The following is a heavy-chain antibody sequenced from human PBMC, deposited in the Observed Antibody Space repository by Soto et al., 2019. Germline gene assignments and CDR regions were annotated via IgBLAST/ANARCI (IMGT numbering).Heavy chain of an antibody. D-gene: IGHD6-13*01. J-gene: IGHJ4*02. CDR2: IYPGDNET. Sequence: PGESLKISCQSSGYTFSNFWIGWVLQLPGKGLEWMGIIYPGDNETRYSPSFHGKVTISADRSINTAYLQWNSLEASDTAFYFCARSPRSSPYFAYWGQGALFTVSS. CDR1: GYTFSNFW. CDR3: ARSPRSSPYFAY. V-gene: IGHV5-51*01.